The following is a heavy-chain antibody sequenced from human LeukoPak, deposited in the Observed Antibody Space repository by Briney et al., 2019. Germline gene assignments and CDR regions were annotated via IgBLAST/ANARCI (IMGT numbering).Heavy chain of an antibody. CDR1: GFTFSSNS. CDR3: ARDDFGVVIRRTYGMDV. D-gene: IGHD3-3*01. J-gene: IGHJ6*02. CDR2: ISSSSSYI. Sequence: PGGSLRLSCAASGFTFSSNSMNWVRPAPGKGLEWVSSISSSSSYIYYADSVKGRFTISRDNAKNSLYLQMNSLRAEDTAVYYCARDDFGVVIRRTYGMDVWGQGTTVTVSS. V-gene: IGHV3-21*01.